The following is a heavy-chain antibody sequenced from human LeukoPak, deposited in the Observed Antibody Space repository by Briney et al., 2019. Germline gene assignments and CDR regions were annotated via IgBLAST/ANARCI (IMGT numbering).Heavy chain of an antibody. D-gene: IGHD1/OR15-1a*01. CDR1: GFSFSTYS. V-gene: IGHV3-23*01. CDR3: AKISWDGRGTFD. J-gene: IGHJ4*02. Sequence: PGGSLRLSCAASGFSFSTYSMSSVRQAPGKGLEWVSSIRGSGADKYYADSVKGRFSISRDNSQDTLSLQMNNLRAEDTAVYYCAKISWDGRGTFDWGRGTLVTVYS. CDR2: IRGSGADK.